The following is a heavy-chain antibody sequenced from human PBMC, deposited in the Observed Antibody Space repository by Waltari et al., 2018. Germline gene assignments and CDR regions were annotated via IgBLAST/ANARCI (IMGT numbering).Heavy chain of an antibody. Sequence: EVQLVESGGGLVQPGGSLRLSCAASGFTFSSYRMNWVRKAPGHGLEWSTYISSSSSTIDYADSVRGRFTSSRDNAKNSLYLKMNSLRAEDTAVYYCARDLVVVVPAAMPGDYWGQGTLVTVSS. J-gene: IGHJ4*02. CDR2: ISSSSSTI. D-gene: IGHD2-2*01. CDR3: ARDLVVVVPAAMPGDY. CDR1: GFTFSSYR. V-gene: IGHV3-48*04.